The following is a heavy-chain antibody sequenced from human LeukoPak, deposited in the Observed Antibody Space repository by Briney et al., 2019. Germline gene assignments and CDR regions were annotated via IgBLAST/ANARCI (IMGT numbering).Heavy chain of an antibody. D-gene: IGHD3-3*01. V-gene: IGHV4-39*01. Sequence: SETLSLTCTISGASITNTDYYWAWIRQPPGKGLEWIGSVYYSGSTYYNPSLKSRLAISADTSKNQFSLRMTSLTAADTAQYYCARHVTRGPGYRYDVWRGWFDPWGRGTLVIVSS. J-gene: IGHJ5*02. CDR3: ARHVTRGPGYRYDVWRGWFDP. CDR1: GASITNTDYY. CDR2: VYYSGST.